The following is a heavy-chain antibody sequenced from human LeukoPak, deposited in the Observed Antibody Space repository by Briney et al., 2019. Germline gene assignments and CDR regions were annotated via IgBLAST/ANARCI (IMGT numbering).Heavy chain of an antibody. D-gene: IGHD1-26*01. CDR3: ARGRGSLRDTLDF. CDR1: GYTFTGYY. Sequence: ASVKVSCKASGYTFTGYYMHWVRQAPGQGLEWMGWINPNSGGTNYAQNFQGRVTMTRDTSISTAYMELSSLGADDTAVYYWARGRGSLRDTLDFWGQGTMVTVSS. CDR2: INPNSGGT. J-gene: IGHJ3*01. V-gene: IGHV1-2*02.